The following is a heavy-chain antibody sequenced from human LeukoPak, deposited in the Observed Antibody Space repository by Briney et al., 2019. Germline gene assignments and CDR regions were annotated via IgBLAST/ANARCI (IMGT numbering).Heavy chain of an antibody. CDR1: GASITTYY. V-gene: IGHV4-59*01. CDR2: IYYSGST. D-gene: IGHD5-12*01. Sequence: SETLSLTCTVSGASITTYYWSWIRQPPGKGLEWIGYIYYSGSTNYNPSLKSRVTISVDTSKNQFSLKLSSVTAADTAVYYCARSPTYGGYPANFDYWGQGTLVTVSS. J-gene: IGHJ4*02. CDR3: ARSPTYGGYPANFDY.